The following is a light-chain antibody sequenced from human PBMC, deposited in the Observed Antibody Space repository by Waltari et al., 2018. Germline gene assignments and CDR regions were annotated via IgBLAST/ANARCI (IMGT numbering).Light chain of an antibody. CDR3: CSYAGTNNLGV. CDR2: AVP. Sequence: QSALTQPPSASGSPGQSVTLSCTGTSSDVGGYDHVPWYQQHPGKAPNPMIYAVPKRPSGVPDRFSGSKSGNTASLTVSGLQAEDEADYYCCSYAGTNNLGVFGGGTKLTVL. J-gene: IGLJ3*02. CDR1: SSDVGGYDH. V-gene: IGLV2-8*01.